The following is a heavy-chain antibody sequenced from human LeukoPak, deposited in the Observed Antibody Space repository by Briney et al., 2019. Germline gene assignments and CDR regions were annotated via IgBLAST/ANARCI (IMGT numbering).Heavy chain of an antibody. J-gene: IGHJ3*02. CDR1: GFTFSSYA. Sequence: PGGSLRLSCAASGFTFSSYAMSWVRQAPGKGLEWVSVISGSGGSTYSADSVKGRFTISRDNSKNTLYLQMNSLRAEDTAVYYCARERRDGYIRHPDAFDIWGQGTMVTVSS. CDR2: ISGSGGST. CDR3: ARERRDGYIRHPDAFDI. V-gene: IGHV3-23*01. D-gene: IGHD5-24*01.